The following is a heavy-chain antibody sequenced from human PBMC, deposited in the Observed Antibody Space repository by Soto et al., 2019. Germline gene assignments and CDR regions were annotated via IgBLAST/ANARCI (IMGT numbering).Heavy chain of an antibody. J-gene: IGHJ5*02. D-gene: IGHD5-18*01. CDR3: ARFGYSYSSNWFDP. CDR1: GGSISAYY. CDR2: IYYSGTT. V-gene: IGHV4-59*08. Sequence: PSETLSLTCTVSGGSISAYYWSWIRQPPGQGLEWIGYIYYSGTTNYNPSLKSRVFISVDTSKNQFSLKLNSVTASDTAVYYCARFGYSYSSNWFDPWGQGTLVTVSS.